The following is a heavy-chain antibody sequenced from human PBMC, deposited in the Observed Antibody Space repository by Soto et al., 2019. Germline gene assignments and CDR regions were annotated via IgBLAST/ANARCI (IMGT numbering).Heavy chain of an antibody. V-gene: IGHV6-1*01. CDR2: TYYRSKWYN. CDR1: GDSVSSNSAA. J-gene: IGHJ3*02. CDR3: ARDSTTIAVAGDGAFDI. Sequence: SPTLSLTCAISGDSVSSNSAAWNWIRQSPSRGLEWLGRTYYRSKWYNDYAVSVKSRITINPDTSKNQFSLQLNSVTPEDTAVYYCARDSTTIAVAGDGAFDIWGQGTMVTVSS. D-gene: IGHD6-19*01.